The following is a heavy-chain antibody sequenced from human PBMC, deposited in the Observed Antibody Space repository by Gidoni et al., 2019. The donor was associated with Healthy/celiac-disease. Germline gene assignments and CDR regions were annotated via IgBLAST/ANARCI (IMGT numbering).Heavy chain of an antibody. Sequence: SGAEVKKPGESLKISCKGSGYSFTSYWIGWVRQMPGKGLEWMGIIYPGDSDTRYSPSFQGQVTISADKSISTAYLQWSSLKASDTAMYYCARHMAAAGRVWTTEPLDYWGQGTLVTVSS. J-gene: IGHJ4*02. CDR1: GYSFTSYW. V-gene: IGHV5-51*01. D-gene: IGHD6-13*01. CDR2: IYPGDSDT. CDR3: ARHMAAAGRVWTTEPLDY.